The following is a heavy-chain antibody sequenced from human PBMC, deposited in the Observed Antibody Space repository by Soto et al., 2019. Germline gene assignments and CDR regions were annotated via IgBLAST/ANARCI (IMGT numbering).Heavy chain of an antibody. V-gene: IGHV3-30*18. D-gene: IGHD3-10*01. Sequence: GGSLRLSCAASGFTFSSYGMHWVRQAPGKGLEWVAVISYDGSNKYYAESVKGRFTISRDNSKNTLFLQMNSLIAEDTAVYYCAKDRRAIMVRDPFPLDPKEYYYYYMDVWGKGTTVTVSS. CDR1: GFTFSSYG. CDR2: ISYDGSNK. CDR3: AKDRRAIMVRDPFPLDPKEYYYYYMDV. J-gene: IGHJ6*03.